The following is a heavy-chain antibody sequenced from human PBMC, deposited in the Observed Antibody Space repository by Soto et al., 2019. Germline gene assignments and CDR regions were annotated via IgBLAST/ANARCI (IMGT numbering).Heavy chain of an antibody. CDR2: ISGRGGST. CDR1: GFTVSRYA. D-gene: IGHD2-2*01. CDR3: ARTIVVVPPAHSYYGMDV. V-gene: IGHV3-23*01. J-gene: IGHJ6*02. Sequence: LSLSCAASGFTVSRYAMSGVRYAPGKGLEGVSAISGRGGSTYYADSVKGRFTISRDNSKNTLYLQTNSLRAEDTAVYYCARTIVVVPPAHSYYGMDVWGQGSTVTGSS.